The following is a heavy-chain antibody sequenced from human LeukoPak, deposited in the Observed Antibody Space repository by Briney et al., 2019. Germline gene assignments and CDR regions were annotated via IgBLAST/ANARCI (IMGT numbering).Heavy chain of an antibody. V-gene: IGHV4-39*01. CDR3: ARREYYYDSSGYLPPDYFDY. J-gene: IGHJ4*02. CDR1: GGSISSSSNY. Sequence: EPSETLSLTCTVSGGSISSSSNYWGWIRQPPGKGLEWIGSIYYSGSTYYNPSLKSRVTISVDTSKNQFSLKLSSVTAADTAVYYCARREYYYDSSGYLPPDYFDYWGQGTLVTVSS. CDR2: IYYSGST. D-gene: IGHD3-22*01.